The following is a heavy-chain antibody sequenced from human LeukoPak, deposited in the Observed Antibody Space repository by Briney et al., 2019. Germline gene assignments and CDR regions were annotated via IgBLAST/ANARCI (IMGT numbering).Heavy chain of an antibody. J-gene: IGHJ6*04. D-gene: IGHD3-10*02. CDR2: ISSTSSYI. CDR1: GFIFNSHS. Sequence: RGSLRLSCAASGFIFNSHSMNWVRQAPGKGLEWVSSISSTSSYIYYADSVKSRFTISRDNAKNSLYLQMNSLRAEDTAVYYCAELGITMIGGVWGKGTTVTISS. CDR3: AELGITMIGGV. V-gene: IGHV3-21*01.